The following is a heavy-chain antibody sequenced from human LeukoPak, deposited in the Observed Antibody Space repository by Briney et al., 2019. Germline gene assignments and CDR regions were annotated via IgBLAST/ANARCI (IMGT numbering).Heavy chain of an antibody. CDR2: IYYSGST. CDR3: AKSPYCSSTSCYPGWYFDL. J-gene: IGHJ2*01. Sequence: PSETLSLTCTVSGGSISSYYWSWIRQPPGKGLEGIGYIYYSGSTNYNPSLKSRVTISVDTSKNHFSLHLTSVTAADTAVYYCAKSPYCSSTSCYPGWYFDLWGRGTLVTVSS. V-gene: IGHV4-59*08. D-gene: IGHD2-2*01. CDR1: GGSISSYY.